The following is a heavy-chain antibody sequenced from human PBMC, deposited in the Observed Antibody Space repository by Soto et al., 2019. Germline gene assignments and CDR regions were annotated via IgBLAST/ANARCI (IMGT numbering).Heavy chain of an antibody. V-gene: IGHV1-18*01. Sequence: XSVKVSCKASGSTFTSYAMHWVRQAPGQGLEWMGWIXAYNGXTNYAQKLQGXXTMATDTXXSTDYMELRSLRSEDTAVYYCARSIVVVTALDYWGQGTLVT. CDR1: GSTFTSYA. J-gene: IGHJ4*02. CDR2: IXAYNGXT. D-gene: IGHD2-21*02. CDR3: ARSIVVVTALDY.